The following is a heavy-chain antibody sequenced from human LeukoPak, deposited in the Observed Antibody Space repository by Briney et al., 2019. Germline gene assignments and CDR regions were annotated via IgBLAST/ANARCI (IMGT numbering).Heavy chain of an antibody. Sequence: SETLSLTCTVSGGSISSYSWSWIRQPPGKGLEWIGYIYYSGSTNYNPSLKSRVTMSVDTSKNQFSLKLSSVTAADTAVYYCARDQEVGSSGWYWFDYWGQGTLVTVSS. D-gene: IGHD6-19*01. CDR2: IYYSGST. CDR3: ARDQEVGSSGWYWFDY. CDR1: GGSISSYS. V-gene: IGHV4-59*12. J-gene: IGHJ4*02.